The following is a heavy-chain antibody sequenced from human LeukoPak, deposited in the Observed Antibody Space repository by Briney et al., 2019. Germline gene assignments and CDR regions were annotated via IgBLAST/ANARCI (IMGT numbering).Heavy chain of an antibody. J-gene: IGHJ4*02. CDR3: ARESGHGSSSWYLFDY. CDR1: GGTFSSDA. D-gene: IGHD6-13*01. V-gene: IGHV1-69*04. Sequence: SVRLSCKAAGGTFSSDAICGVGLSLGQGLEWMGRIIPILGIANYAQKFQGRVTITADKSTSTAYMELSSLRSEDTAVYYCARESGHGSSSWYLFDYWGQGTLVTVSS. CDR2: IIPILGIA.